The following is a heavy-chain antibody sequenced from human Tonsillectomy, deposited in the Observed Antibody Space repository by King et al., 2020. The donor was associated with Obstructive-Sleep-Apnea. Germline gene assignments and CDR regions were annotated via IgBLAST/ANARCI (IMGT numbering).Heavy chain of an antibody. V-gene: IGHV1-8*01. Sequence: QLVQSGAEVKKPGASVKGSCKAAGYSFTNFDINWVRQTTGQGLEWMGWVTPHSGYTGYAQKFQVRVPGNRDTSINTDYLELSRLRHEDTAVYFCVRNRMVGDWEAVAGSRFWFDAWGQGTLVTVSS. CDR3: VRNRMVGDWEAVAGSRFWFDA. CDR2: VTPHSGYT. CDR1: GYSFTNFD. J-gene: IGHJ5*02. D-gene: IGHD6-13*01.